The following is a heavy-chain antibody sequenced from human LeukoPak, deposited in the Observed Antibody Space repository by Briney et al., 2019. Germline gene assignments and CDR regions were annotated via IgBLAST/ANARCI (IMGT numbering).Heavy chain of an antibody. CDR2: INAGNGNT. D-gene: IGHD3-16*01. CDR3: ARDILRFRSRVLDY. J-gene: IGHJ4*02. V-gene: IGHV1-3*01. Sequence: GASVKVSCKASGYTFTSYAMHWVRQAPGQRLEWMGWINAGNGNTKYSQKFQGRVTITRDTSASTAYMELSSLRSEGTAVYYCARDILRFRSRVLDYWGQGTLVTVSS. CDR1: GYTFTSYA.